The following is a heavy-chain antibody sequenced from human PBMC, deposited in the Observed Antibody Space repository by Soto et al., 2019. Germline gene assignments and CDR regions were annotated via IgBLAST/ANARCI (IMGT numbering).Heavy chain of an antibody. J-gene: IGHJ4*02. CDR2: IYWNDDK. V-gene: IGHV2-5*01. CDR3: APSRTMVGGVNHHPHFDC. Sequence: SGPTMVTPTHTLTLTCTFSGFSLGTSGVGVGWIRQPPGKALDWLALIYWNDDKRYSPSLKSRLTITKDTSKNQVVLTMTNMEPGWTAADYSAPSRTMVGGVNHHPHFDCFGQRTLVTVCS. CDR1: GFSLGTSGVG. D-gene: IGHD3-10*01.